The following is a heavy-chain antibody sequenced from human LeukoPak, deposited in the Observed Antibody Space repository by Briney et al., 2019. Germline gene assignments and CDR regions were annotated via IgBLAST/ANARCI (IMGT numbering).Heavy chain of an antibody. D-gene: IGHD6-19*01. CDR3: ARRRSGWYFDY. CDR1: GGSIRSSSYY. Sequence: PSETLSLTCTVSGGSIRSSSYYWGWIRRPPGKGLEWIGSIYYSGSTYYNPSLKSRLTISVDTSKNQLSLKLSSVTAADTAVYYCARRRSGWYFDYWDQGTLVTVSS. CDR2: IYYSGST. J-gene: IGHJ4*02. V-gene: IGHV4-39*01.